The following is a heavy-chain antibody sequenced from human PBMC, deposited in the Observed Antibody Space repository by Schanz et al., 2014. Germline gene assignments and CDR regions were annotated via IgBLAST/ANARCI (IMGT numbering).Heavy chain of an antibody. CDR3: AKSQGSSFDS. CDR1: TFTFDHYA. Sequence: EVQLLESGGGLVQPGGSLRLSCSASTFTFDHYAMSWVRQAPGKGLEWVSAISGSGASTYYADSVKGRFTISRDNSNKTVDLQMNSLRAEDTAVYYCAKSQGSSFDSWGQGTLVTVSS. J-gene: IGHJ4*02. D-gene: IGHD6-13*01. CDR2: ISGSGAST. V-gene: IGHV3-23*01.